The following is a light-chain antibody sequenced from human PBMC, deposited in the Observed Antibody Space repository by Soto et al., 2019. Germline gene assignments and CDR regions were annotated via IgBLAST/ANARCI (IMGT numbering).Light chain of an antibody. J-gene: IGKJ2*01. V-gene: IGKV3-20*01. CDR2: RVS. CDR3: QQYGNSLYT. CDR1: ESVWNNC. Sequence: IVLTQSPGTLSLSPGERATLSCRASESVWNNCLAWYQQKPGQAPRLLIYRVSSRATGIPDRFSGSGSGIDFTLTISRLEPEDFALYYCQQYGNSLYTFAQGTKLDIK.